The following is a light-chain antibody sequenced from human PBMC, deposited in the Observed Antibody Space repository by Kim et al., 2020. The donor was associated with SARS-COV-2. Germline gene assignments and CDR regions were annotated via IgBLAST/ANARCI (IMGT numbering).Light chain of an antibody. CDR2: KAS. CDR3: QQYDTNLWT. V-gene: IGKV1-5*03. Sequence: ASVGERVTITCRASQNINTWLAWYHQRPGEVPKLLIYKASNLQRGVPARFSGSGSGTEFTLTISGLQPDDFGTYYCQQYDTNLWTFGQGTKVDIK. J-gene: IGKJ1*01. CDR1: QNINTW.